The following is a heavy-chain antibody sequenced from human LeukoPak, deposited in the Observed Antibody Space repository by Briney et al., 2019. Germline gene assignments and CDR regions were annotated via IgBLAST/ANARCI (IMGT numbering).Heavy chain of an antibody. J-gene: IGHJ3*02. D-gene: IGHD1-26*01. V-gene: IGHV3-23*01. CDR2: ITGSGDGT. CDR3: ASSRPWELLSAFQM. CDR1: GFTFTNHG. Sequence: GGTLRLSCAASGFTFTNHGMSWVRQALGKGLEWVSAITGSGDGTYYADSVKGRFTISTDTSKNTLFLQMNSLINEDTAVYYCASSRPWELLSAFQMWGQGTLVTVSS.